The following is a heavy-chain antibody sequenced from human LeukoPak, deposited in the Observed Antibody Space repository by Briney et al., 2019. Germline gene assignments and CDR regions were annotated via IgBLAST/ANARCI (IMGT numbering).Heavy chain of an antibody. J-gene: IGHJ4*02. CDR1: GGSLSDYS. CDR2: INHSVNT. Sequence: SETLSLTCGVYGGSLSDYSWSWIRQPPGKGLELIGEINHSVNTNFNPSLKSRVTISVDTSKNQVSLRLSSVTAADTAVYYCARQGGSYYAIDDWGQGTLVTVSS. D-gene: IGHD1-26*01. CDR3: ARQGGSYYAIDD. V-gene: IGHV4-34*01.